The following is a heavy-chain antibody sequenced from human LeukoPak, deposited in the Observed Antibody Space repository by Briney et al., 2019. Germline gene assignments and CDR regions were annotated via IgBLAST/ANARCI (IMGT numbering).Heavy chain of an antibody. CDR3: ARNILFAFDI. CDR2: IYKDGST. V-gene: IGHV3-53*01. CDR1: GLTVSSSY. Sequence: GGSLRLSCAASGLTVSSSYMSWVSQAPGKGLEWVSIIYKDGSTYYADSMKGRFTISRDNSKNTLYLQVNSLRAEDTAMYYCARNILFAFDIWGQGTMVTVSS. J-gene: IGHJ3*02.